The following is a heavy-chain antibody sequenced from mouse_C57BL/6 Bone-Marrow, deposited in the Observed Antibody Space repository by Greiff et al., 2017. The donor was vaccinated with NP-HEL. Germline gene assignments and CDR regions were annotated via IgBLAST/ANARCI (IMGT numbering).Heavy chain of an antibody. D-gene: IGHD1-1*01. CDR1: GYAFTNYL. J-gene: IGHJ1*03. V-gene: IGHV1-54*01. CDR3: ARRTTVVPYWYFDV. CDR2: INPGSGGT. Sequence: QVHVKQSGAELVRPGTSVKVSCKASGYAFTNYLIEWVKQRPGQGLEWIGVINPGSGGTNYNEKFKGKATLTADKSSSTAYMQLSSLTSEDSAVYFCARRTTVVPYWYFDVWGTGTTVTVSS.